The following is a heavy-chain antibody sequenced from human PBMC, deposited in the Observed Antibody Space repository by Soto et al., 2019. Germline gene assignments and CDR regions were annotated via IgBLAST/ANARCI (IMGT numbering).Heavy chain of an antibody. J-gene: IGHJ4*02. D-gene: IGHD6-13*01. Sequence: DVQLVETGGGLIQPGGSLRLSCAASGFIVSISYMSWVRQAPGKGLEWVSVIYSDGRTYYADSLKGRFTISRDNSKNTLYLQMNSLGAEDTAVYYCARCSGWYGQCYFDCWGQGTLVTVSS. CDR1: GFIVSISY. CDR3: ARCSGWYGQCYFDC. CDR2: IYSDGRT. V-gene: IGHV3-53*02.